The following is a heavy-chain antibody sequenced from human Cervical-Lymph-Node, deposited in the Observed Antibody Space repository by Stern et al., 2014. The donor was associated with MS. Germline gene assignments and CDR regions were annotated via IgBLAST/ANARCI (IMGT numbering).Heavy chain of an antibody. CDR1: GFPFSTYA. Sequence: VQLVESGGGVVQPGRSLSLSCVASGFPFSTYAMHWVRQAPGKVLDWVAFVSYDGTQRNSTDSVKARFTISRDNSKNTLYLHMNSLRDEDTAVYFCARGGRGVGLEYWGQGALVTVSS. CDR2: VSYDGTQR. J-gene: IGHJ4*02. V-gene: IGHV3-30-3*01. D-gene: IGHD3-10*01. CDR3: ARGGRGVGLEY.